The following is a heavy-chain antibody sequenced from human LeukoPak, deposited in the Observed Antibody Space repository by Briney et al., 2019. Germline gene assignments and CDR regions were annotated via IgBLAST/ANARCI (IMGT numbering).Heavy chain of an antibody. J-gene: IGHJ4*02. CDR3: TRAPPGMTMMTDY. CDR1: GYTFTNYH. V-gene: IGHV1-18*01. Sequence: GASVRVSSKASGYTFTNYHIAWERQAPGQGLEWMGWVSTNDGNTVYAQRLQGRVTMTTDTSTSVAYMELRSLTSDDTAVYYCTRAPPGMTMMTDYWGQGTLVTVSS. D-gene: IGHD3-22*01. CDR2: VSTNDGNT.